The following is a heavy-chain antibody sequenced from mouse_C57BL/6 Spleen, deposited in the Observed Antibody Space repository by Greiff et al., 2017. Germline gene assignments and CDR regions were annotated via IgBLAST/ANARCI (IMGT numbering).Heavy chain of an antibody. CDR1: GYSITSGYY. Sequence: EVQLQESGPGLVKPSQSLSLTCSVTGYSITSGYYWNWIRQFPGNKLEGMGYISYDGSNNYNPSLKNRISITRDTSKNQFFLQLNSVTTEDTATYYCASYGNYYAMDYWGQGTSVTVSS. V-gene: IGHV3-6*01. D-gene: IGHD1-1*01. CDR3: ASYGNYYAMDY. CDR2: ISYDGSN. J-gene: IGHJ4*01.